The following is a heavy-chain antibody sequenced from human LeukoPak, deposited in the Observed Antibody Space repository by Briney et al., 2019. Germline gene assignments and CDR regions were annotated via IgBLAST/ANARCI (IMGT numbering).Heavy chain of an antibody. CDR1: GLTFSNYG. V-gene: IGHV3-21*06. Sequence: PGGSLRLSCEASGLTFSNYGMNWVRQAPGKGLEWVSFTDTSGNYIYYGDSVKGRFTISRDNARNLLFLQMNGLRAEDTAVYYCASSRMDSVTTLGVYYYYGMDVWGQGTTVTVSS. D-gene: IGHD4-17*01. CDR3: ASSRMDSVTTLGVYYYYGMDV. J-gene: IGHJ6*02. CDR2: TDTSGNYI.